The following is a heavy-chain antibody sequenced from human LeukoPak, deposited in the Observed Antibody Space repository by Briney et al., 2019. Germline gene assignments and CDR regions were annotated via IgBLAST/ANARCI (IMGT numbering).Heavy chain of an antibody. J-gene: IGHJ4*02. D-gene: IGHD6-19*01. V-gene: IGHV1-69*13. CDR3: ASPHKGYSSGWGYFDY. Sequence: SVKVSCKASGGTFSSYAISWVRQAPGQGLEWMGGIIPIFGTANYAQKFQGRVTITADESTSTAYMELSSLRSEDMAVYYCASPHKGYSSGWGYFDYWGQGTLVTVSS. CDR1: GGTFSSYA. CDR2: IIPIFGTA.